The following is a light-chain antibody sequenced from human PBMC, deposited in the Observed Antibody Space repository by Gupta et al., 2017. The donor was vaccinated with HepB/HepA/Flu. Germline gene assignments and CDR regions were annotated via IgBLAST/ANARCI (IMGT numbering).Light chain of an antibody. V-gene: IGKV3-20*01. J-gene: IGKJ1*01. CDR1: QSVSSSY. Sequence: EIVLTQSPGTLSLSPGARATLSCRASQSVSSSYLAWYQQKPGQAPRLLIYGASSRATGIPDRFSGSRSGTDFTLTISRLEPEDVAVYYCQQYGSSPPWTFGQGTKVEIK. CDR3: QQYGSSPPWT. CDR2: GAS.